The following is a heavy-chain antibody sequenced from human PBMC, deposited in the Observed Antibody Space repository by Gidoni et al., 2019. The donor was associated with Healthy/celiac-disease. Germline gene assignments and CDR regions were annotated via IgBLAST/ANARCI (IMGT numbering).Heavy chain of an antibody. CDR2: INHSGST. CDR1: CWSFSGYY. CDR3: ARVSNAVVPADHYYMDV. J-gene: IGHJ6*03. Sequence: HVQLQQWCAVLFKPSETLSLPCAVSCWSFSGYYWSWIRPPPGKGLEWIGEINHSGSTNYKQSRKSRVTISVDTSKNQFSRKLSSGTAADTAVDYCARVSNAVVPADHYYMDVWGKGTTVTVSS. D-gene: IGHD2-2*01. V-gene: IGHV4-34*01.